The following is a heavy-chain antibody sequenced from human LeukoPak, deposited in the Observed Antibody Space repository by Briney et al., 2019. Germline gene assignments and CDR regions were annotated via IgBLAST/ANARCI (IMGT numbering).Heavy chain of an antibody. V-gene: IGHV3-33*01. CDR2: IWYDGSNK. Sequence: GGSLRLSCAASGFTFSSYGMHWVRQAPGKGLEWVAVIWYDGSNKYYADSVKGRLTISRDNSKNTLYLQMNSLRAEDTAVYYCARSYYDSSGYQAFDYWGQGTLVTVSS. CDR1: GFTFSSYG. J-gene: IGHJ4*02. CDR3: ARSYYDSSGYQAFDY. D-gene: IGHD3-22*01.